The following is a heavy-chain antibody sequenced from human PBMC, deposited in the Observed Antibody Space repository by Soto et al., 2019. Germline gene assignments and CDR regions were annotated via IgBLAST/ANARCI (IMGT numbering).Heavy chain of an antibody. V-gene: IGHV1-69*13. D-gene: IGHD3-22*01. CDR1: GGTFSSYA. Sequence: ASVKVSCKASGGTFSSYAISWVRQAPGQGLEWMGGITPIFGTANYAQKFQGRVTITADESTSTAYMELSSLRSEDTAVYYCARGYDYPMGIYYYLFYGLDVWGQGTTVTVSS. CDR3: ARGYDYPMGIYYYLFYGLDV. J-gene: IGHJ6*02. CDR2: ITPIFGTA.